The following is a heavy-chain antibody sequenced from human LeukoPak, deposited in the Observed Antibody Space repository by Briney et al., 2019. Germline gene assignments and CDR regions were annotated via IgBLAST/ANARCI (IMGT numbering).Heavy chain of an antibody. Sequence: GGSLRLSCAASGFTVSSNYMSWVRQAPGKGLEWVSVIYSGGSTYYADSVKGRFTISRDNSKNTLYLQMNSLRAEDTAVYYCARALSPFGGSYSYYGMDVWGQGTTVTVSS. CDR1: GFTVSSNY. V-gene: IGHV3-66*01. CDR2: IYSGGST. D-gene: IGHD2/OR15-2a*01. CDR3: ARALSPFGGSYSYYGMDV. J-gene: IGHJ6*02.